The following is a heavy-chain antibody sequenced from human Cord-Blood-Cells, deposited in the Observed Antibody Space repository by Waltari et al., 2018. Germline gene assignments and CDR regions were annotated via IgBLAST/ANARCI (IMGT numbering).Heavy chain of an antibody. Sequence: VVQPGRSLRLSCAASGFTFSSYGMHWVRQAPGKGLEWVAVISYDGSNKYYADSVKGRFTISRDNSKNTLYLQMNSLRAEDTAVYYCAKDREQDRASGSFDYWGQGTLVTVSS. D-gene: IGHD1-26*01. V-gene: IGHV3-30*18. CDR2: ISYDGSNK. CDR1: GFTFSSYG. J-gene: IGHJ4*02. CDR3: AKDREQDRASGSFDY.